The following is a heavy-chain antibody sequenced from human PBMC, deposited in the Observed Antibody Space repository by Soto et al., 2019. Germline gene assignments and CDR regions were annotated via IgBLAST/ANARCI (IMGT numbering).Heavy chain of an antibody. CDR1: GFTFSSYA. J-gene: IGHJ6*02. CDR2: ISGSGGST. CDR3: AKDNTNYYYDSSGYYYPVTVETHNYYYYYGMDV. V-gene: IGHV3-23*01. D-gene: IGHD3-22*01. Sequence: PGGSLRLSCAASGFTFSSYAMSWVRQAPGKGLEWVSAISGSGGSTYYADSVKGRFTISRDNSKNTLYLQMNSLRAEDTAVYYCAKDNTNYYYDSSGYYYPVTVETHNYYYYYGMDVWGQGTTVTVSS.